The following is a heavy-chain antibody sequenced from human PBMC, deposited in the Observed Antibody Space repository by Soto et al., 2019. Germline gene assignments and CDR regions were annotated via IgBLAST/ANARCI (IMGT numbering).Heavy chain of an antibody. V-gene: IGHV1-18*01. Sequence: QVQLVQSGAEVKKPGASVKVSCKASGYTFASYAISWMRQAPGQGLEWMGWISPYNGNTNYAQKLQGRGTMTTDTATSTAYMELSSLRSDDTAVYYCARDPPPPDYWGQGTLVTFSS. CDR1: GYTFASYA. J-gene: IGHJ4*02. CDR3: ARDPPPPDY. CDR2: ISPYNGNT.